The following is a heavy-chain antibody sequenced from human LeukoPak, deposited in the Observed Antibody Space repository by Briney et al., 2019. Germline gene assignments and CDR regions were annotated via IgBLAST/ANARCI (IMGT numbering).Heavy chain of an antibody. Sequence: GGSLRLSCAASGFTFSSYAMSWVRQAPGKGLEWVSAISGSGGSTYYADSVKGRFTISRDNSKNTLYLQMNSLGAEDTAVYYCAKDWRQLVRENWFDPWGQGTLVTVSS. V-gene: IGHV3-23*01. D-gene: IGHD6-6*01. J-gene: IGHJ5*02. CDR2: ISGSGGST. CDR3: AKDWRQLVRENWFDP. CDR1: GFTFSSYA.